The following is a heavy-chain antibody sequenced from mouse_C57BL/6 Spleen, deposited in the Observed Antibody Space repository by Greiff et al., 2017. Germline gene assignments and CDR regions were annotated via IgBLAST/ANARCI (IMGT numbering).Heavy chain of an antibody. CDR3: ARREGNWFAY. CDR1: GYTFTGYW. Sequence: QVQLQQSGAELMKPGASVKLSCKATGYTFTGYWIEWVKQRPGHGLEWIGEILPGSGSTNYNEKFKGKATLTVDTSSSTAYMELHSLTSEDSAVYFWARREGNWFAYWGQGTLVTVSA. D-gene: IGHD2-1*01. J-gene: IGHJ3*01. V-gene: IGHV1-9*01. CDR2: ILPGSGST.